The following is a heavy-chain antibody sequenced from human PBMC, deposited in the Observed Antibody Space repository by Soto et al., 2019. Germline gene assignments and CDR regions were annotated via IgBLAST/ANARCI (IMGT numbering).Heavy chain of an antibody. J-gene: IGHJ4*02. V-gene: IGHV3-33*01. CDR1: GFPFNNYA. D-gene: IGHD2-21*02. CDR3: ARDDVSMVTTFLDY. Sequence: QVQLVESGGGVVQPGRSLRLSCAASGFPFNNYAMHWVRQAPGKGLEWVAVIWHDGSNEHYADSVKGRFRIARDNSNDPLYLQMNSLRGEDTALYYCARDDVSMVTTFLDYWGLGTLVTVSS. CDR2: IWHDGSNE.